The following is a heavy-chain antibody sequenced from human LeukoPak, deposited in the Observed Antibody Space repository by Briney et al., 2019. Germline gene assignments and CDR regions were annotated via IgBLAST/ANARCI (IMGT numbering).Heavy chain of an antibody. D-gene: IGHD5-12*01. CDR1: GLTFSSYA. V-gene: IGHV3-23*01. CDR3: ARDSGYSGYSDY. Sequence: PGGSLPLSRAASGLTFSSYAMSWVRQPPGKGLEWVSTISGSGGSTYSPHSVKGRFTISRDNAHNPLTLQISSLRAEDTAVYYCARDSGYSGYSDYWGQGTLVTVSS. J-gene: IGHJ4*02. CDR2: ISGSGGST.